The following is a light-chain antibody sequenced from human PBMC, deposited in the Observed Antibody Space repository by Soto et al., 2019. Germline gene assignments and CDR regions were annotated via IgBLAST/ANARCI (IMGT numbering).Light chain of an antibody. V-gene: IGLV2-14*03. CDR2: EVS. CDR3: SSYTTSSTRV. CDR1: SSDVGAYDF. J-gene: IGLJ1*01. Sequence: QSVLTQPASVSGSPGQSITISCTGTSSDVGAYDFVSWHQQHPDKAPKLMIYEVSNRPSGVSHRFSGSKSVNTATLTISGLQAEDEADYYCSSYTTSSTRVFGTGTKVTVL.